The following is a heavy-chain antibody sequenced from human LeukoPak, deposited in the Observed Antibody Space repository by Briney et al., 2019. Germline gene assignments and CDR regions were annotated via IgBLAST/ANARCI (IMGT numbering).Heavy chain of an antibody. D-gene: IGHD4-17*01. Sequence: PGGSLRLSCAASGFTFSSYSMSWVRQAPGKGLEWVSTISADGRSTYYADSVKGRFTFSRDNSRNTLYLQVNSLRAEDTAVYYCTKSITPILTTFGYWGQGTLVTVSS. V-gene: IGHV3-23*01. J-gene: IGHJ4*02. CDR2: ISADGRST. CDR1: GFTFSSYS. CDR3: TKSITPILTTFGY.